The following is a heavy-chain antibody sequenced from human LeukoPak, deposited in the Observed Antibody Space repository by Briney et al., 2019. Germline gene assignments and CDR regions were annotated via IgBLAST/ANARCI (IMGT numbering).Heavy chain of an antibody. J-gene: IGHJ4*02. D-gene: IGHD3-3*01. CDR1: GGSISSGSYY. CDR2: IYTSGST. CDR3: AGEPYDFWSGRNPYYFDY. V-gene: IGHV4-61*02. Sequence: SETLSLTCTVSGGSISSGSYYWSWIRQPAGKGLEWIGRIYTSGSTNYNPSLKSRVTISVDTSKNQFSLKLSSVTAADTAVYYCAGEPYDFWSGRNPYYFDYWGQGTLVTVSS.